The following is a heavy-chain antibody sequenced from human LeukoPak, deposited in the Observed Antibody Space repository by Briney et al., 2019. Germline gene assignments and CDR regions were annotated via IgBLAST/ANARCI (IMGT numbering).Heavy chain of an antibody. V-gene: IGHV3-15*01. Sequence: GGTLRLSCAASGFTFSNAWMSWGRQAPGKGVERVGRIKSKTDGGTTDYAAPVKGRFTISRDDSKNTLYLQMNSLKTEDTAVYYCTTKQLVRGSAYWGQGTLVTVPS. CDR2: IKSKTDGGTT. CDR1: GFTFSNAW. J-gene: IGHJ4*02. CDR3: TTKQLVRGSAY. D-gene: IGHD6-13*01.